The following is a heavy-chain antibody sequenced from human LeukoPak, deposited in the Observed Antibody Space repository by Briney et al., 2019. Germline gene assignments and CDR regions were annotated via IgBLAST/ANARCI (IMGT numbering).Heavy chain of an antibody. CDR1: GGSVSRGGYY. J-gene: IGHJ4*02. CDR3: ATADWASFCFDS. Sequence: PSETLSLTCTVSGGSVSRGGYYWNWIRQHPGEGLEGIGFSSYSEGTYYNPSLMRRITISVDRSQNQFSLRMRYVTASDTAVYFCATADWASFCFDSWGQGALVAVSS. D-gene: IGHD2-21*01. V-gene: IGHV4-31*03. CDR2: SSYSEGT.